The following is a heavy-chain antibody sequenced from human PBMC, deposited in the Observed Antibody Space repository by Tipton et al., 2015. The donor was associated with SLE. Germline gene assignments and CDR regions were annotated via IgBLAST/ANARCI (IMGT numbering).Heavy chain of an antibody. CDR3: ARLRGGEYFFDY. Sequence: SLRLSCAASGFTVSSNYMSWVRQAPGKGLEWVSSVSSSSSYIYYADSLRGRFTVSRDNAKHSLYLQMNSLRAEDTAVYYCARLRGGEYFFDYWGQGTLVTVSS. J-gene: IGHJ4*02. V-gene: IGHV3-21*03. CDR2: VSSSSSYI. D-gene: IGHD3-16*01. CDR1: GFTVSSNY.